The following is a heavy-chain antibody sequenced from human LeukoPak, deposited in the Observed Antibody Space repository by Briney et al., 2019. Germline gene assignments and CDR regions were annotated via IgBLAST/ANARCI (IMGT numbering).Heavy chain of an antibody. CDR2: ISSSSSTI. CDR3: ARGALDFDY. V-gene: IGHV3-48*02. Sequence: GGSLRLSCAASGFTFSSYSMNWVRQAPGKGLEWVSYISSSSSTIYYADSVKGRFTISRDNAKNSLYLHMNSLKDEDTAVYYCARGALDFDYWGQGTLVTVSS. J-gene: IGHJ4*02. CDR1: GFTFSSYS.